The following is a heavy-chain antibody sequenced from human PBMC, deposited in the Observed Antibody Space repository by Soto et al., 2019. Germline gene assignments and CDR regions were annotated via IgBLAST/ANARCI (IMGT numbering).Heavy chain of an antibody. Sequence: PGGSLRLSCAASGFTFSSYAMSWVRQAPGKGLEWVSAISGNGGSTYYADSVKGRFTISRDNSKNTLYLQMNSLRAEDTAVYYCAKACTDYGDYYYFDYWGQGTLVTSPQ. CDR1: GFTFSSYA. CDR2: ISGNGGST. D-gene: IGHD4-17*01. V-gene: IGHV3-23*01. J-gene: IGHJ4*02. CDR3: AKACTDYGDYYYFDY.